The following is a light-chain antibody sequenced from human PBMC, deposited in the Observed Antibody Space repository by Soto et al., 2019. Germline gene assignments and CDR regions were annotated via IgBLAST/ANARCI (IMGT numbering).Light chain of an antibody. CDR1: QSVLYSSNNNNY. V-gene: IGKV4-1*01. Sequence: DIVMTQSPDSLTVSLGERATINCKSSQSVLYSSNNNNYLAWYQQKPGQPPKLLFYWASIRGSGVPNRFSGSGYGTDFTLTINSLQAEDVAVYCCQQYYTTPLTLGGGTKVDIK. J-gene: IGKJ4*01. CDR3: QQYYTTPLT. CDR2: WAS.